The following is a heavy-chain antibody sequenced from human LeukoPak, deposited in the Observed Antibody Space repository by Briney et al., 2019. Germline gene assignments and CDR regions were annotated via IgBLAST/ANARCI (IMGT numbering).Heavy chain of an antibody. D-gene: IGHD3-22*01. CDR2: ISNSGGYI. CDR3: ARNDNTDQGIDY. Sequence: GGSLRLSCAVSGFTFSTYSMNWVRQAPGKGLEWVSSISNSGGYIFYADSVKGQFTISRDNAKNSLYLQMSSLRAEDTAMYYCARNDNTDQGIDYWGQGTLVTVSS. V-gene: IGHV3-21*01. CDR1: GFTFSTYS. J-gene: IGHJ4*02.